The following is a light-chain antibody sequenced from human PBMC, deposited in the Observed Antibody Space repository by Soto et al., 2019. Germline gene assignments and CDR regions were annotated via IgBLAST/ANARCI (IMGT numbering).Light chain of an antibody. CDR1: SSDVGHYNY. CDR3: TSYTSSSTLV. Sequence: QSALTQPASVSGSPGQSITISCTGTSSDVGHYNYVSWYQQHPGKAPKLMICEVSNRPSGVSNRFSGSKSGNTASLTISGLQAEDEADYYYTSYTSSSTLVFGGGTKLTVL. J-gene: IGLJ2*01. V-gene: IGLV2-14*01. CDR2: EVS.